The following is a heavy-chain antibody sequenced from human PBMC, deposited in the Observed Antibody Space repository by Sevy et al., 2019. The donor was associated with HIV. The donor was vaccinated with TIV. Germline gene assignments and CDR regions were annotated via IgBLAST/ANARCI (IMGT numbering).Heavy chain of an antibody. CDR3: ARDDCSGGSCYVGFNYYGMVV. Sequence: ASVKVSCKASGYTFTSYGISWVRQAPGQGLEWMGWISAYNGNTNYAQKLQVRVTMTTDTSTSTAYMELRSLRSDDTAVYYCARDDCSGGSCYVGFNYYGMVVWGQGTTVTVSS. D-gene: IGHD2-15*01. J-gene: IGHJ6*02. V-gene: IGHV1-18*01. CDR2: ISAYNGNT. CDR1: GYTFTSYG.